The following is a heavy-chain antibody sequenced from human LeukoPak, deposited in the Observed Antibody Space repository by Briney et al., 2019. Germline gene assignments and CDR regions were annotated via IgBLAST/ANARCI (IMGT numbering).Heavy chain of an antibody. D-gene: IGHD3-10*01. Sequence: GGSLRLSCGVSGFIVSSNFMTWVRQSPGKGLEWVSIMYYSGTTHYADSVKGRFTISRDNSKNTVYLQMNSLRDDDTAVYYCARARGVGELFFDSWGQGTLVTVSS. V-gene: IGHV3-53*01. CDR2: MYYSGTT. J-gene: IGHJ4*02. CDR1: GFIVSSNF. CDR3: ARARGVGELFFDS.